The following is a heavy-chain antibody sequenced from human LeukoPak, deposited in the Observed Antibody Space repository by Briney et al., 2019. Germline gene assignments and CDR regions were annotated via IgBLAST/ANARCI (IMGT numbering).Heavy chain of an antibody. CDR1: GFTFSSYG. D-gene: IGHD1-14*01. J-gene: IGHJ5*02. Sequence: GRSLRLSCAASGFTFSSYGMHWVRQAPGKGLEWVAFISYDGSNEYYADSVKGRFTISRDNSKNTLYLQMNSLRSEDTAVYYCAKTISPSYNCFDPWGQGTLVTVSS. V-gene: IGHV3-30*18. CDR2: ISYDGSNE. CDR3: AKTISPSYNCFDP.